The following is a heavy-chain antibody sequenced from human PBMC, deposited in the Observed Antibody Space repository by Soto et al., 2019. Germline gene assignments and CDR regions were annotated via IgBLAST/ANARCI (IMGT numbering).Heavy chain of an antibody. CDR3: ARYYRGSGRYFFDY. J-gene: IGHJ4*02. V-gene: IGHV3-7*03. D-gene: IGHD6-19*01. CDR2: INQDGGVT. Sequence: PWGSLRLSCVASGFTFISSFMSWIRQAPGKGLEWVANINQDGGVTYYVDSVEGRFTISRDNTKDSLYLQMNSLRGEDTAIYYCARYYRGSGRYFFDYWGQGTLVTAPQ. CDR1: GFTFISSF.